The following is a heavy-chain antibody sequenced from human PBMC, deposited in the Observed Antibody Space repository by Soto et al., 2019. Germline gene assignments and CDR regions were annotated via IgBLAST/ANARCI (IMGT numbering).Heavy chain of an antibody. J-gene: IGHJ6*03. V-gene: IGHV3-48*01. CDR1: GFTFSSYS. D-gene: IGHD3-3*01. Sequence: GGSLRLSCAASGFTFSSYSMNWVRQAPGKGLEWVSYISSSSSTIYYADSVKGRFTISRDNAKNSLYLQMNSLRAEDTAVYYCAGHDFWSGSPIGDYMDVGGKGTTVTVSS. CDR3: AGHDFWSGSPIGDYMDV. CDR2: ISSSSSTI.